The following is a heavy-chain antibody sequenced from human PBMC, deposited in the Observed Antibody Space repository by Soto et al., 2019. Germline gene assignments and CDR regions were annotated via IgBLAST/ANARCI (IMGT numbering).Heavy chain of an antibody. CDR3: ARVAY. CDR2: IWNDGIRK. V-gene: IGHV3-33*01. CDR1: GFTFSRYG. Sequence: GGSLRLSCAASGFTFSRYGMHWVRQAPGKGLEWVALIWNDGIRKVYVDSVKGRFTISRDNSKNTLDLQMNTLRPEDSAIYYCARVAYWGPGTQVTVSS. J-gene: IGHJ4*02.